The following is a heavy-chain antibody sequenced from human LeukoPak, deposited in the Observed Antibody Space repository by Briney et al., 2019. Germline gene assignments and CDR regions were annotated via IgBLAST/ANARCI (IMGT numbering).Heavy chain of an antibody. Sequence: SETLSLTCTVSGGSISGYYWSRIRQPPGKGLEWIGYIYYSGTTDYNPSLKSRVTISVDTSKNQFSLKLSSVTAADTAVYYCATRGTKYYYYGLDVWGQGTTVTVSS. D-gene: IGHD2-8*01. CDR1: GGSISGYY. CDR2: IYYSGTT. V-gene: IGHV4-59*01. J-gene: IGHJ6*02. CDR3: ATRGTKYYYYGLDV.